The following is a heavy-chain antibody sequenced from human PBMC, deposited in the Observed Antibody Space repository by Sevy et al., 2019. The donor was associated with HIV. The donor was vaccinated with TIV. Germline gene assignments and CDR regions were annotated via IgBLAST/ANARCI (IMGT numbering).Heavy chain of an antibody. V-gene: IGHV1-18*01. Sequence: ASVKVSCKASGYTFTSYGVSWVRQAPGQGLEWMGWISAYNGNTNYAQKLQGTVTMTTDTSTSTAYMELRSLRSDDTAVYYCARDLYCSSTSCPFDYWGQGTLVTVSS. CDR2: ISAYNGNT. CDR3: ARDLYCSSTSCPFDY. J-gene: IGHJ4*02. D-gene: IGHD2-2*01. CDR1: GYTFTSYG.